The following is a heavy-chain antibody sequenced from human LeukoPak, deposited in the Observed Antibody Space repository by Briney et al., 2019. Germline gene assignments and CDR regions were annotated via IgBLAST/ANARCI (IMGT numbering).Heavy chain of an antibody. Sequence: SETLSLTCTVSGGSISSNYWSWIRQPPGKGLEWIGYISYSGSTNYNPSLKSRVTISVDTSKNHFSLRLSSVTAADTAVYYCAGQGGRSGYNVLLEPVDYWGQGSRVTVSS. CDR3: AGQGGRSGYNVLLEPVDY. D-gene: IGHD3-3*01. CDR2: ISYSGST. V-gene: IGHV4-59*08. J-gene: IGHJ4*02. CDR1: GGSISSNY.